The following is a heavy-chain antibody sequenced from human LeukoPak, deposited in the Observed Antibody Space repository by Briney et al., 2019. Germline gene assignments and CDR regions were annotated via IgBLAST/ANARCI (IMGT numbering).Heavy chain of an antibody. D-gene: IGHD6-13*01. CDR2: IYYSGST. J-gene: IGHJ6*03. CDR3: ARGIAAAGLYYYYYYYMDV. CDR1: GGSISGSSYY. Sequence: SETLSLTCTVSGGSISGSSYYWGWIRQPPGKGLEWIGSIYYSGSTYYNPSLKSRVTISVDTSKNQFSLKLSSVTAADTAVYYCARGIAAAGLYYYYYYYMDVWGKGTTVTISS. V-gene: IGHV4-39*01.